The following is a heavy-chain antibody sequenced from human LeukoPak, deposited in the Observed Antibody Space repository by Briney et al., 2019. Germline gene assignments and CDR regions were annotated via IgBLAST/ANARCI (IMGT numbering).Heavy chain of an antibody. CDR3: ARADDYGKNYGMDV. J-gene: IGHJ6*04. CDR1: GFTVSSNY. CDR2: IYSGGST. Sequence: GGSLRLSCAASGFTVSSNYMSWVRQAPGKGLEWVSVIYSGGSTYYADSVKGRFTISRDNSKNTLYLQMNSLRAEDMAVYYCARADDYGKNYGMDVWGKGTTVTVSS. V-gene: IGHV3-53*01. D-gene: IGHD4-17*01.